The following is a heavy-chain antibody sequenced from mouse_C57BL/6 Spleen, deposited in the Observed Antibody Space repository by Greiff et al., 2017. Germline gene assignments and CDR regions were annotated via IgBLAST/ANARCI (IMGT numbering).Heavy chain of an antibody. CDR1: GFTFSSYG. V-gene: IGHV5-6*01. D-gene: IGHD1-1*01. CDR3: ARQNYYGSSYYFDY. Sequence: EVKLVESGGDLVKPGGSLKLSCAASGFTFSSYGLSWVRQTPDKRLEWVATLSSGGSYTYYPDRVKGRFTISRDNAKNTRYLQMSSLKSEDTAMYYCARQNYYGSSYYFDYWGQGTTLTVSS. CDR2: LSSGGSYT. J-gene: IGHJ2*01.